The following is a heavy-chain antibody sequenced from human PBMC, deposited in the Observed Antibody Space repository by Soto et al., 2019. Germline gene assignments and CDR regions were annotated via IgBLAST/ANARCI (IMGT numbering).Heavy chain of an antibody. D-gene: IGHD3-10*01. CDR2: IYSGGST. V-gene: IGHV3-53*04. Sequence: GGSLRLSCAASGFTVSSNYMSWVRQAPGKGLEWVSVIYSGGSTYYADSVKGRFTISRHNSKNTLYLQMNSLRAEDTAVYYCASSRLDYYGSYSNSYYYYYYMDVWGKGTTVTVSS. J-gene: IGHJ6*03. CDR3: ASSRLDYYGSYSNSYYYYYYMDV. CDR1: GFTVSSNY.